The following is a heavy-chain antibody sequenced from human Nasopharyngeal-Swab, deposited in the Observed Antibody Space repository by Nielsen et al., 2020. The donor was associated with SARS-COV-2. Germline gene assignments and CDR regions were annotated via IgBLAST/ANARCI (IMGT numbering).Heavy chain of an antibody. CDR2: GNHGGGT. CDR3: ARGGAGVVPAPVLGLGPYYSYYYMDV. CDR1: GGSFSGHQ. D-gene: IGHD2-2*01. Sequence: SETLSLTCAVSGGSFSGHQWSWVRQPPGKGLEWIGVGNHGGGTNYNPSLKSRVTISVATSKNQFSLKLSSVTAADTAVYYCARGGAGVVPAPVLGLGPYYSYYYMDVWGKGTTVTVSS. V-gene: IGHV4-34*01. J-gene: IGHJ6*03.